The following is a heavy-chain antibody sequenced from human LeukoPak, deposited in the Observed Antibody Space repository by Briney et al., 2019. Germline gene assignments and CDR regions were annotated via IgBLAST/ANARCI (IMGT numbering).Heavy chain of an antibody. CDR2: IYYSGST. V-gene: IGHV4-39*01. CDR1: GDSISYSNYY. D-gene: IGHD6-19*01. Sequence: NPSETLSLTCTVSGDSISYSNYYWGWIRQPPGKGLEWIGSIYYSGSTYYNPSVKSRVTISVDTSKNQFSLRLSSVTAADTAVYYCARISSAWPDYYMHVWGKGATVTVSS. J-gene: IGHJ6*03. CDR3: ARISSAWPDYYMHV.